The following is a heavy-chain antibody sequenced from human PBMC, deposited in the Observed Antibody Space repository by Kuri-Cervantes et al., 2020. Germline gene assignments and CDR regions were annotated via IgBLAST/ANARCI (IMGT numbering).Heavy chain of an antibody. D-gene: IGHD6-13*01. CDR1: GYSFTSYW. J-gene: IGHJ4*02. V-gene: IGHV5-51*01. Sequence: GGSLRLSCTGSGYSFTSYWIGWVRQMPGKGLEWMGIIYPGDSDTRYSPSFQGQVTISADKSISTAYLQWSSLKASDTAMYYCARRSSSWQDWGQGTLVTVSS. CDR3: ARRSSSWQD. CDR2: IYPGDSDT.